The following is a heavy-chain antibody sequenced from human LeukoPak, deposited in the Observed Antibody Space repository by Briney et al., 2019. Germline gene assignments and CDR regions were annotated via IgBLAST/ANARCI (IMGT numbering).Heavy chain of an antibody. CDR3: ARGTTQKNDAFDI. CDR2: ISSSGSTI. CDR1: GFTFSDYY. Sequence: GGSLRLSCAASGFTFSDYYMSWIRQAPGKGLEWVSYISSSGSTIYYADSVKGRFTISRDNAKNSLYLQMNSLRAEDTAVYCCARGTTQKNDAFDIWGQGTMVTVSS. D-gene: IGHD1-7*01. J-gene: IGHJ3*02. V-gene: IGHV3-11*01.